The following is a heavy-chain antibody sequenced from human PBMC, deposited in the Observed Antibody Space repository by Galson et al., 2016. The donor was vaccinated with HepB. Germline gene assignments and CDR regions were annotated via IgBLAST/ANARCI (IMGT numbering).Heavy chain of an antibody. CDR2: IWFDGNKQ. Sequence: SLRLSCAASGFSFSSCGMHWVRQAPGKGLEWVAVIWFDGNKQYYEDSVKGRFTISRDNSKNTLFLQMSSLRAEDTAVYYCARERGASTWYYFDYWGQGALVTVSS. CDR3: ARERGASTWYYFDY. V-gene: IGHV3-33*01. J-gene: IGHJ4*02. D-gene: IGHD2-2*01. CDR1: GFSFSSCG.